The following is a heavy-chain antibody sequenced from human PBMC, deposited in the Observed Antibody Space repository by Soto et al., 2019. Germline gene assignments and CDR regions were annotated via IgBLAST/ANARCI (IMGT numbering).Heavy chain of an antibody. CDR2: IWYDGSKK. Sequence: QVQVVESGGGVVQPGRSLRLSCAASGFTFSSFGMHWFRQAPGKGLEWVSLIWYDGSKKSYGDSVKGRFTISRDNSRNTVYLQMNSLRADDTAVYYCARDASYYSLWSGYYPSRNGMDVWGQGTKVTVSS. CDR1: GFTFSSFG. D-gene: IGHD3-3*01. V-gene: IGHV3-33*01. J-gene: IGHJ6*02. CDR3: ARDASYYSLWSGYYPSRNGMDV.